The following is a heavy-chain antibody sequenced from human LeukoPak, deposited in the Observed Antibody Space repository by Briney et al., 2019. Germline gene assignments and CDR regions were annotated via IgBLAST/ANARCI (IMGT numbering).Heavy chain of an antibody. CDR1: GFTFSSYW. Sequence: GGSLRLSCAASGFTFSSYWMSWVRQAPGKGLEWVSVIYSGGSTYYADSVKGRFTISRDNSKNTLYLQMNSLRAEDTAVYYCARQGASWIHLWPGYGMDVWGQGTTVTVSS. CDR2: IYSGGST. J-gene: IGHJ6*02. D-gene: IGHD5-18*01. CDR3: ARQGASWIHLWPGYGMDV. V-gene: IGHV3-66*04.